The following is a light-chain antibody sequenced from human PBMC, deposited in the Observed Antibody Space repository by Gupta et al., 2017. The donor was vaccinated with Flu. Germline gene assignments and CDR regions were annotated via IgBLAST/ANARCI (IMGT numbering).Light chain of an antibody. CDR1: QSISSW. CDR2: KAS. CDR3: QQENSYSIT. J-gene: IGKJ3*01. V-gene: IGKV1-5*03. Sequence: DIQMTQSPSTLSASVGDRVTITCRASQSISSWLAWYQQKPGKAPKLLIYKASRVESGVPSRFSGSGSSGAFTLTISSRQPADFATYYCQQENSYSITFGHGTKVDIK.